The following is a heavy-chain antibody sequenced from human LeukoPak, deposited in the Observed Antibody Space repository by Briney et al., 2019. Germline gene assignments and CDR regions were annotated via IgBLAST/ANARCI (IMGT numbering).Heavy chain of an antibody. CDR3: ARDLVGATGDDY. Sequence: SETLSPTCTVSGGSISSYYWSWIRQPPGKGLEWIGSIYHSGSTYYNPSLKSRVTISVDTSKNQFSLRLSSVTAADTAVYYCARDLVGATGDDYWGQGTLVTVSS. J-gene: IGHJ4*02. V-gene: IGHV4-59*12. CDR1: GGSISSYY. D-gene: IGHD1-26*01. CDR2: IYHSGST.